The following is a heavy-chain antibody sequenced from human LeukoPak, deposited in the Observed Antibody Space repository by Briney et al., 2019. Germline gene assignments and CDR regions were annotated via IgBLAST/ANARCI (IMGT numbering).Heavy chain of an antibody. Sequence: SETLSLTCTVSGDSISSYYWSWIRQPPGKGLEWIGYIYDSRNTNYNPSLKSRVTISIDTSKNQFSLKLRSVAAADTAVYYCARAYDDAWGQGKMVTVSS. CDR2: IYDSRNT. J-gene: IGHJ3*01. D-gene: IGHD3-16*01. CDR3: ARAYDDA. V-gene: IGHV4-59*01. CDR1: GDSISSYY.